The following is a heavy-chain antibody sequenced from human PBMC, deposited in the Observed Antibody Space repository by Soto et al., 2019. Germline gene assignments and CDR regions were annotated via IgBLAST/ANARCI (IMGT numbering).Heavy chain of an antibody. V-gene: IGHV4-39*01. CDR3: ARHMGFLEWLTKYYYYGRDV. CDR2: IYYSGST. D-gene: IGHD3-3*01. J-gene: IGHJ6*04. CDR1: GGSISSSSYY. Sequence: SEALSLTCTFSGGSISSSSYYWGWIRQPPGKGLEGIGSIYYSGSTYYNPSLKSRVNISVDTSKNQFSLKLSSVTAADTAVYYCARHMGFLEWLTKYYYYGRDVWGKGATVS.